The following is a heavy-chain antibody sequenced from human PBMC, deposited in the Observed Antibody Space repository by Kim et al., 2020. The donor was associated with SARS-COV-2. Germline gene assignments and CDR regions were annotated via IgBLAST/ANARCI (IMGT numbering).Heavy chain of an antibody. V-gene: IGHV3-33*01. D-gene: IGHD4-17*01. CDR2: IWYDGSNK. CDR3: AREEGYGDYDAFDI. Sequence: GGSLRLSCAASGFTFSSYGMHWVRQAPGKGLEWVAVIWYDGSNKYYVDSVKGRFTISRDNSKNTLYLQMNSLRAEDTAVYYCAREEGYGDYDAFDIWGQGTMVIVSS. J-gene: IGHJ3*02. CDR1: GFTFSSYG.